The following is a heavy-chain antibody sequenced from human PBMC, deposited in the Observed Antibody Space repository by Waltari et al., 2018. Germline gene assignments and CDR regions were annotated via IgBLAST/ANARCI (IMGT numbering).Heavy chain of an antibody. V-gene: IGHV3-30*02. CDR3: AKGDLVRFLEWLNDAFDI. CDR2: IRYDGSNK. CDR1: GFTFSSYG. J-gene: IGHJ3*02. Sequence: QVQLVESGGGVVQPGGSLSLSCSASGFTFSSYGMHWVRQAPGQGLEWVAFIRYDGSNKYYADSVKGRFTISRDNSKNTLYLQMNSLRAEDTAVYYCAKGDLVRFLEWLNDAFDIWGQGTMVTVSS. D-gene: IGHD3-3*01.